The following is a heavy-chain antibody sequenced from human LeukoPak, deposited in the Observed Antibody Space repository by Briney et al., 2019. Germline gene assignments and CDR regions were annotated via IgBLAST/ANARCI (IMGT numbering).Heavy chain of an antibody. D-gene: IGHD1-26*01. CDR2: MNPNSGNT. CDR1: GYAFTSYD. J-gene: IGHJ4*02. V-gene: IGHV1-8*01. CDR3: ARGGSGAPPGN. Sequence: SALKVSCRDSGYAFTSYDINWVRQATGPGLEWMGWMNPNSGNTGYAQKLQGKVTMTGNTSISTAYMELSSLRSDDPAVYYCARGGSGAPPGNWGQGTLVTVSS.